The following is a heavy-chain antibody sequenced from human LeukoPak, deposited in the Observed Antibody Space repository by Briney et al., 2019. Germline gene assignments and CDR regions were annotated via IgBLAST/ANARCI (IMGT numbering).Heavy chain of an antibody. Sequence: GGSLRLSCAASGFTFSNAWMSWVRQAPGKGREWVGRIKSKTDGGTTDYAAPVKGRFTISRDDSKNTLYLQLNSLKTEDTAVYYCTTVLTAYFYYYMDVWGKGTTVTVSS. V-gene: IGHV3-15*01. D-gene: IGHD7-27*01. CDR2: IKSKTDGGTT. CDR3: TTVLTAYFYYYMDV. J-gene: IGHJ6*03. CDR1: GFTFSNAW.